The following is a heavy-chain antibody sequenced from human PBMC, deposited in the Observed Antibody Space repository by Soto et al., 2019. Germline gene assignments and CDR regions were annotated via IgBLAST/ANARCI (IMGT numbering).Heavy chain of an antibody. J-gene: IGHJ3*02. CDR3: ARGSNIAAAGYLGVGDAFDI. Sequence: QVQLVQSGAEVKKPGASVKVSCKASGYTFTSYGISWVRQAPGQGLEWMGWISAYNGNTNYAQKPQGRVTMTTDTSTSTAYMELRSLRSDDTAVYYCARGSNIAAAGYLGVGDAFDIWGQGTMVTVSS. V-gene: IGHV1-18*01. D-gene: IGHD6-13*01. CDR1: GYTFTSYG. CDR2: ISAYNGNT.